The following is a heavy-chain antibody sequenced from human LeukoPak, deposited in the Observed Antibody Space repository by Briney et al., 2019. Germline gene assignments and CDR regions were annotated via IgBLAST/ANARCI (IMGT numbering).Heavy chain of an antibody. J-gene: IGHJ4*02. D-gene: IGHD6-13*01. CDR2: IYYSGST. Sequence: TSETLSLTCTVSGGSISSSSYYWGWIRQPPGKGLEWIGSIYYSGSTYYNPSLKSRVTISVDTSKNQFSLKLSSVTAADTAVYYCARSGGYSSSSRDYWGQGTLVTVSS. CDR3: ARSGGYSSSSRDY. CDR1: GGSISSSSYY. V-gene: IGHV4-39*07.